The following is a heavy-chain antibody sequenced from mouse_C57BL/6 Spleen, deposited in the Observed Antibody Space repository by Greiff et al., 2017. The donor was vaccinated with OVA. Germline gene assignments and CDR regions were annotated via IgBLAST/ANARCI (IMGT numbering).Heavy chain of an antibody. CDR1: GFSLTSYG. CDR3: ASFYYGNSYYAMDY. D-gene: IGHD2-1*01. V-gene: IGHV2-2*01. CDR2: IWSGGST. J-gene: IGHJ4*01. Sequence: VQGVESGPGLVQPSQSLSITCTVSGFSLTSYGVHWVRQSPGKGLEWLGVIWSGGSTDYNAAFISRLSISKDNSKSQVFFKMNSLQADDTAIYYGASFYYGNSYYAMDYWGQGTSVTVSS.